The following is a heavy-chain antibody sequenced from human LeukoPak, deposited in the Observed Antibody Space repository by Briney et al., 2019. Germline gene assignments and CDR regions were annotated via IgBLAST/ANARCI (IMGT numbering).Heavy chain of an antibody. J-gene: IGHJ5*02. D-gene: IGHD3-22*01. CDR2: IIPIFGPA. CDR3: ATSLPYGYYDSGGSNRFDP. CDR1: GGTFSRSA. Sequence: GASVKVSCKASGGTFSRSAISWVRQAPGQGLEWMGGIIPIFGPADYAQKFQGRVTITADESTSTAYLELSSLRSEDTAVYYCATSLPYGYYDSGGSNRFDPWGQGTLVTVSS. V-gene: IGHV1-69*01.